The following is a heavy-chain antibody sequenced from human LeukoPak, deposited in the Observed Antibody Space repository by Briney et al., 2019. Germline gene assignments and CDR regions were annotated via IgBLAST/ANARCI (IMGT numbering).Heavy chain of an antibody. V-gene: IGHV3-48*02. CDR1: GFTFSSYS. J-gene: IGHJ5*02. CDR3: ASCSYDNSGYYYA. D-gene: IGHD3-22*01. CDR2: ISAGSGVM. Sequence: PGGSLRLSCVASGFTFSSYSVNWVRQAPGKGLEWISYISAGSGVMYYADSVKGRFTISRDNAKNSLYLQMNRLRDEDTAVYYCASCSYDNSGYYYAWGQGTLVTVSS.